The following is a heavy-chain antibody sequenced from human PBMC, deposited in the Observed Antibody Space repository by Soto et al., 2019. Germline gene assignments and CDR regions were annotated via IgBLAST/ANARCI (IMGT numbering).Heavy chain of an antibody. Sequence: EVQLVESGGGLVQPGGSLKLCCAASGFTFSGSAMHWVRQASGKGLEWVGRIRSKANSYATAYAASVKGRFTISRDDSKNTAYLQMNSLKTEDTAVYYCTNPQLYYGMDVWGQGTTVTVSS. CDR3: TNPQLYYGMDV. CDR2: IRSKANSYAT. D-gene: IGHD5-18*01. V-gene: IGHV3-73*02. CDR1: GFTFSGSA. J-gene: IGHJ6*02.